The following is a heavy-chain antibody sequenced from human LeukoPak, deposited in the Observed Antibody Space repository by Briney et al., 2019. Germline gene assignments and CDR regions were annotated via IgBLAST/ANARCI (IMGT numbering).Heavy chain of an antibody. CDR1: GGSISSST. CDR3: AARGGTAFDY. Sequence: ETLSLTCAVSGGSISSSTWWTWVRQAPGKGLEWVSTISGGGNTYYADSVKGRFAISRDNSKNTLYLQINSLRAEDTAVYYCAARGGTAFDYWGQGTLVTVPS. V-gene: IGHV3-23*01. J-gene: IGHJ4*02. CDR2: ISGGGNT. D-gene: IGHD3-16*01.